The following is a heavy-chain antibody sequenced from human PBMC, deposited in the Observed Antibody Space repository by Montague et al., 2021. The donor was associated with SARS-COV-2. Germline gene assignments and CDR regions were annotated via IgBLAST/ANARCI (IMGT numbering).Heavy chain of an antibody. CDR3: ARVGVGTMVRGVIPAYYYYGMDV. D-gene: IGHD3-10*01. Sequence: SETLSLTCTVSGGSISTYYWSWIRQPSGKGLEWIGRIFTSGTASXSPSLKSRVTMAVDTSKNQFSLKLSSVTAADTAVYYCARVGVGTMVRGVIPAYYYYGMDVWGQGTTVTVSS. CDR1: GGSISTYY. V-gene: IGHV4-4*07. J-gene: IGHJ6*02. CDR2: IFTSGTA.